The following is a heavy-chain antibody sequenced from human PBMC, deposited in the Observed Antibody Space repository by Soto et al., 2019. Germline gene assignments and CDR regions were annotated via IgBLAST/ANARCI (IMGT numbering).Heavy chain of an antibody. CDR3: ARDPARYYGSGCYSNWFDP. D-gene: IGHD3-10*01. CDR2: ISAYNGNT. Sequence: QVQLVQSGAEVKKPGASVKVSCKASGYTFTSYGISWVRQAPGQGLEWMGWISAYNGNTNYAQKLHGRVTMTTDTSTSTAYMELRSLRSDYTAVYYCARDPARYYGSGCYSNWFDPWGQGTLVTVSS. CDR1: GYTFTSYG. V-gene: IGHV1-18*01. J-gene: IGHJ5*02.